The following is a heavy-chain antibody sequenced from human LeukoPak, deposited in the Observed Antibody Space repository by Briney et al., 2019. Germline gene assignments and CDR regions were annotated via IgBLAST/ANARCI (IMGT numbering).Heavy chain of an antibody. J-gene: IGHJ6*02. CDR3: ARDTAMDV. Sequence: GGSLRLSCSASGFTFSTYWMTWVRQAPGEGLEWVANIKQDGGEEYYVDSVKGRFTISRDNAKNSMYLQMNSLRVEDTAVYYCARDTAMDVWGQGTTVTVSS. CDR2: IKQDGGEE. V-gene: IGHV3-7*01. CDR1: GFTFSTYW.